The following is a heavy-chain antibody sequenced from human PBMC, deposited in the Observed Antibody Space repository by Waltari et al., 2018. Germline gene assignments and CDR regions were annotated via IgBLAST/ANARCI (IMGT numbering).Heavy chain of an antibody. V-gene: IGHV3-73*02. D-gene: IGHD2-2*01. J-gene: IGHJ5*02. CDR3: TVPGCSSTSCITNWFDP. CDR2: IRSKANSCAT. CDR1: GFTFSGSA. Sequence: EGQLVECGGGVGQPGGSLKLSCAASGFTFSGSAMQWVRQASGRGLEWVGRIRSKANSCATAYAASVKGRFAISRDDSKNTAYLQMNSLKTEDTAVYYCTVPGCSSTSCITNWFDPWGQGTLVTVSS.